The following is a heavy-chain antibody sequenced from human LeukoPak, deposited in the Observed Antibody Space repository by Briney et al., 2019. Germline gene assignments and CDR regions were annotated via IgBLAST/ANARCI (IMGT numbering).Heavy chain of an antibody. D-gene: IGHD6-13*01. CDR1: GFTFSSYA. CDR2: ISGSGGSA. Sequence: GGSLRLSCAASGFTFSSYAMSWVRQAPGKGLEWVSAISGSGGSAYYADSVKGRFTISRDNSKNTLYLQMNSLRAEDTAVYYCAKDLNIRAAAGRGSFDYWGQGTLVTVSS. J-gene: IGHJ4*02. CDR3: AKDLNIRAAAGRGSFDY. V-gene: IGHV3-23*01.